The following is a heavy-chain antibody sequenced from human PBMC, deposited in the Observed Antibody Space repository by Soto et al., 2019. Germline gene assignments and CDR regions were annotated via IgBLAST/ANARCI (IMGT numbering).Heavy chain of an antibody. CDR3: ARDRLRAGYTSGRGGFDP. Sequence: GASVKVSCKASGYTFTGSYIHWVRLAPGQGLEWMGWINPNTGGTNYAQKFQGWVTMTRDTSISTAYMELSRLRSDDTAVYYCARDRLRAGYTSGRGGFDPWGQGTLVTVSS. V-gene: IGHV1-2*04. CDR2: INPNTGGT. J-gene: IGHJ5*02. D-gene: IGHD6-19*01. CDR1: GYTFTGSY.